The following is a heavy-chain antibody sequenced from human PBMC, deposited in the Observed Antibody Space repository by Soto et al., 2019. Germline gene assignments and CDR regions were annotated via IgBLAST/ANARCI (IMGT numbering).Heavy chain of an antibody. CDR3: AGGYPWACSRSSYSYDFDI. V-gene: IGHV4-30-4*01. D-gene: IGHD2-2*01. Sequence: QVQLQESGPGLVKPSQTLSLTCTVSGGSISSGDYYWNWIRQPPGKGLEWIGCVYFSGTTYYSPSLKSRRFITVGTSKYQFSLKLRSLTAAASAVYYGAGGYPWACSRSSYSYDFDIWGQGTLVAVSS. CDR2: VYFSGTT. CDR1: GGSISSGDYY. J-gene: IGHJ3*02.